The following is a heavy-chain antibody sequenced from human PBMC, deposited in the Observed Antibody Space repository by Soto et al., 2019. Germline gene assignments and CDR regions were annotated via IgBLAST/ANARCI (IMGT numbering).Heavy chain of an antibody. Sequence: QVQLVESGGGVVQPGRSLRLSCAASGFTFSSYAMHWVRQALGKGLEWVAVISYDGSNKYYADSVKGRFTISRDNSKNTLYLQMNSLRAEDTAVYYCARPNLVITTFSAFDIWGQGTMVTVSS. CDR2: ISYDGSNK. CDR3: ARPNLVITTFSAFDI. J-gene: IGHJ3*02. D-gene: IGHD3-22*01. V-gene: IGHV3-30-3*01. CDR1: GFTFSSYA.